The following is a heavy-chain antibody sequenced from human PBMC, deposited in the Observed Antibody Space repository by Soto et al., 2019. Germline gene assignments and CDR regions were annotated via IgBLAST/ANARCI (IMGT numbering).Heavy chain of an antibody. D-gene: IGHD2-2*01. CDR2: ISYDGSNK. CDR1: GFTFSSYA. V-gene: IGHV3-30-3*01. J-gene: IGHJ6*02. CDR3: ARVGELDCSSTSCYYYYYYGMDV. Sequence: GGSLRLSCAASGFTFSSYAMHWVRQAPGKGLEWVAVISYDGSNKYYADSVKGRFTISRDNSKNTLYLQMNSLRAEDTAVYYCARVGELDCSSTSCYYYYYYGMDVWGQGTTVTVSS.